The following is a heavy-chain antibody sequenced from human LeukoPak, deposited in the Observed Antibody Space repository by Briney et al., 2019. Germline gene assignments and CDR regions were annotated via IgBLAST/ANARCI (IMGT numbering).Heavy chain of an antibody. D-gene: IGHD2-2*01. CDR2: INGDNGNT. CDR1: GYTFTTYA. V-gene: IGHV1-3*01. Sequence: ASVKVSCKASGYTFTTYAMHWVRQAPGQRPEWMGWINGDNGNTKYSQKFQGGVTITRDTSASTAYMELSSLRSEDTAVYYCARSILVVPVASHYNYGVDVWGQGTTVTVSS. J-gene: IGHJ6*02. CDR3: ARSILVVPVASHYNYGVDV.